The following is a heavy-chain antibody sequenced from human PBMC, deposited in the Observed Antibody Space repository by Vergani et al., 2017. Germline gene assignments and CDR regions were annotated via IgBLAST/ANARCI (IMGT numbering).Heavy chain of an antibody. V-gene: IGHV3-9*01. CDR3: VKDFGASVAVTGLYHFDS. Sequence: EVQLEESGGGLVQPGRSLRLSCAASGFTFDDYAMHWVRQTPGKGLEWVSGICWNSGDIVYADSVKGRFTISRDNAKNSLYLQMNSLGTEDTALYFCVKDFGASVAVTGLYHFDSWGPGSLVTVSS. J-gene: IGHJ4*02. D-gene: IGHD3-10*01. CDR1: GFTFDDYA. CDR2: ICWNSGDI.